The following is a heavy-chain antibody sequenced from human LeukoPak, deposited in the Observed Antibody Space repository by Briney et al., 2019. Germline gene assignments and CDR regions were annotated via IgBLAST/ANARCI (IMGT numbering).Heavy chain of an antibody. J-gene: IGHJ4*02. CDR2: ISWSSGSI. D-gene: IGHD4-23*01. V-gene: IGHV3-9*01. CDR1: GFTFDDYA. Sequence: GRSLRLSCAASGFTFDDYAMHWVRQAPGKGLEWVSGISWSSGSIGYADSVKGRFTISKDNAKNSLYLQMNSLRAEDTAMYYCANWFSYDYGGGGFDYWGQGTLVTVSS. CDR3: ANWFSYDYGGGGFDY.